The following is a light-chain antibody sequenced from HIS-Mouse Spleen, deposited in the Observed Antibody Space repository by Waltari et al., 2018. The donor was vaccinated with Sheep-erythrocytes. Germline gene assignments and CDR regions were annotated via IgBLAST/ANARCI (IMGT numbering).Light chain of an antibody. V-gene: IGLV2-11*01. CDR2: DVS. Sequence: QSALTQPRSVSGSPGPSVTISCTGTSSDVGGYNYVSWSQQHPGKAPKLMMYDVSKRPSGVPDRFSGSKSGNTASLTISGLQAEDEADYYCCSYAGSYNHVFATGTKVTVL. CDR1: SSDVGGYNY. J-gene: IGLJ1*01. CDR3: CSYAGSYNHV.